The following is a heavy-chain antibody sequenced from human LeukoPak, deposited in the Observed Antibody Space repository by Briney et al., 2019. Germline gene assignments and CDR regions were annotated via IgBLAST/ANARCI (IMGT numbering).Heavy chain of an antibody. CDR3: ARASLEFADY. V-gene: IGHV3-9*01. J-gene: IGHJ4*02. D-gene: IGHD3-3*01. CDR1: GFTFDDYA. CDR2: ISWNSGSI. Sequence: GGSLRLSCAASGFTFDDYAMHWVRQAPGKGLEWVSGISWNSGSIGYADSVKGRFTISRDNAKNSLYLQMNSLRAEDTAVYYCARASLEFADYWGQGTLVTVSS.